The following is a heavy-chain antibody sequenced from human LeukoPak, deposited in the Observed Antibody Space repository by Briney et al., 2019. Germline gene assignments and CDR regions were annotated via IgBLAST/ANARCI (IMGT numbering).Heavy chain of an antibody. D-gene: IGHD1-14*01. CDR3: AREGGLTEGGFDY. V-gene: IGHV3-53*01. CDR2: IYTDSLS. Sequence: GGSLRLSCAASGFTVSNSYMSWVRQAPGKGLEWVSVIYTDSLSFYTDSVKGRFTISRDKSNNTLYLQMNSLRDEDTAVYYCAREGGLTEGGFDYWGQGTLVTVS. J-gene: IGHJ4*02. CDR1: GFTVSNSY.